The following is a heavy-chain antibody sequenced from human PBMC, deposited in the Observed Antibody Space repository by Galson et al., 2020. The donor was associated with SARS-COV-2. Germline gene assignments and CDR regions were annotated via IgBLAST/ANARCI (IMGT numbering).Heavy chain of an antibody. D-gene: IGHD6-19*01. CDR3: ATAPAVAGTFGWFDP. J-gene: IGHJ5*02. CDR1: GYTLTELS. CDR2: IDPEDGET. V-gene: IGHV1-24*01. Sequence: ASVKVSCKASGYTLTELSIHWVRQAPGKGLEWRGGIDPEDGETIYAQKFQGRVTMTEDTSTDTAYMELSSLRAEDTAVYYCATAPAVAGTFGWFDPWGQGTLVTVSS.